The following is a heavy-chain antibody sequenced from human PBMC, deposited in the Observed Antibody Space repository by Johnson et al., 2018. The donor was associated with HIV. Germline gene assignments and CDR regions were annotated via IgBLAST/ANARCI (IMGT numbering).Heavy chain of an antibody. D-gene: IGHD6-6*01. CDR3: ARVRIIDSSSSHAFDI. Sequence: QVQLVESGGGVVQPGRSLRLSCAASGFTFSSYGMHWVRQAPGEGLEWVAFIRYDGSNKYYADSVKGRFTISRDNSKNTLYLQMSSLRVEDTAVYCCARVRIIDSSSSHAFDIWGQGTMVTVSS. J-gene: IGHJ3*02. CDR1: GFTFSSYG. V-gene: IGHV3-30*02. CDR2: IRYDGSNK.